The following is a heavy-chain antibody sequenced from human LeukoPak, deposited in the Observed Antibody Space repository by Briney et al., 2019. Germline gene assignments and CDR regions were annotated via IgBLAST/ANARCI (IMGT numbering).Heavy chain of an antibody. D-gene: IGHD3-9*01. J-gene: IGHJ4*02. CDR3: ARGGHDILTGYHLLDY. CDR1: GGSISSGGYY. V-gene: IGHV4-31*03. Sequence: SQTLSLTCTVSGGSISSGGYYWSWIRQHPGKGLEWIGYIYYSGSTYYNPSLKSRVTISVDTSKNQFSLKLSSVTAADTAVYYCARGGHDILTGYHLLDYWGQGTLVTVSS. CDR2: IYYSGST.